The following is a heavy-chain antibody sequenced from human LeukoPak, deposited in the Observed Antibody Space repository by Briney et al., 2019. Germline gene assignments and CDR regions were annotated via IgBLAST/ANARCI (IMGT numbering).Heavy chain of an antibody. D-gene: IGHD6-19*01. CDR1: GYTFTGYY. CDR3: ARERELDSSGFLVY. Sequence: ASVKVSCKASGYTFTGYYMHWVRQAPGQGLEWMGWINPNSGGTNYAQKFQGRVTMTRDTSISTAYMELSRLRSDDTAVYYCARERELDSSGFLVYWGQGTLVTVSS. CDR2: INPNSGGT. J-gene: IGHJ4*02. V-gene: IGHV1-2*02.